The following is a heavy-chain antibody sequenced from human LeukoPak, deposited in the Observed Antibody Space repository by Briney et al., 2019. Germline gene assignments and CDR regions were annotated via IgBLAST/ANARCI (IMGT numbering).Heavy chain of an antibody. V-gene: IGHV1-8*01. Sequence: ASVKVSCKASGYTFTSYDINWVRQATGQGLEWMGWMNPNSGNTGYAQKFQGRVTMTRNTSISTAYMELSSLRSEDTAVYYCARVPSMVWGVKGYYYGMDVWGQGTTVTVSS. CDR3: ARVPSMVWGVKGYYYGMDV. CDR2: MNPNSGNT. J-gene: IGHJ6*02. CDR1: GYTFTSYD. D-gene: IGHD3-10*01.